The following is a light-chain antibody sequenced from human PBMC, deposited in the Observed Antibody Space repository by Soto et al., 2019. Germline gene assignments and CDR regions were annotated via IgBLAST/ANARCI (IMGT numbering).Light chain of an antibody. CDR1: QTVRNNY. CDR3: QQFSSYPLT. Sequence: EFVLTQSPGTLSLSLGERATLSCRASQTVRNNYLAWYQQKPGQAPRLLIYDASSRATSIPDRFSGGGSGTDFTLTISRLEPEDFAVYYCQQFSSYPLTFGGGTKVDIK. V-gene: IGKV3-20*01. J-gene: IGKJ4*01. CDR2: DAS.